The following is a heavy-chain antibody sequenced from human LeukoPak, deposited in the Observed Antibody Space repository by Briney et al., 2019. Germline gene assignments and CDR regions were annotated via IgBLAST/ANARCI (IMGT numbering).Heavy chain of an antibody. Sequence: TGGSLRLSCAASGFTFSSYSMSWVRQAPGKGLEWVSSISSSSSYIYYADSVKGRFTISRDNAKNSLYLQMNSLRAEDTAVYYCARDRYFEVAVAGPPYYGMDVWGQGTTVTVSS. D-gene: IGHD6-19*01. V-gene: IGHV3-21*01. J-gene: IGHJ6*02. CDR1: GFTFSSYS. CDR2: ISSSSSYI. CDR3: ARDRYFEVAVAGPPYYGMDV.